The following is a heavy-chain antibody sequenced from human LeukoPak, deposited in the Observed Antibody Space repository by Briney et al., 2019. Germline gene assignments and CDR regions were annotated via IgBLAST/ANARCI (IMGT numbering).Heavy chain of an antibody. CDR1: GGSISSGSYY. CDR2: IYTSGST. CDR3: ARAGQGYCSGGSCYSPYYYYYMDV. Sequence: SQTLSLTCTVSGGSISSGSYYWSWIRQPAGKGLEWIGRIYTSGSTNYNPSLKSRVTMSVDTSKNQFSLKLSSVTAADTAVYYCARAGQGYCSGGSCYSPYYYYYMDVWGKGTTVTISS. J-gene: IGHJ6*03. V-gene: IGHV4-61*02. D-gene: IGHD2-15*01.